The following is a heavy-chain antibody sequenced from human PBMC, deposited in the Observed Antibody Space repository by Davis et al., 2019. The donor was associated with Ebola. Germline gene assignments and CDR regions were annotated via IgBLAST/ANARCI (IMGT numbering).Heavy chain of an antibody. Sequence: ATSVKVSCKASGYTFTSYGISWVRQAPGQGLEWMGWMNPNSGNTGYAQKFQGRVTMTRNTSISTAYMELSSLRSEDTAVYYCARGVTYYDFWSGYGNTVHFDYWGQGTLVTVSS. CDR1: GYTFTSYG. CDR3: ARGVTYYDFWSGYGNTVHFDY. J-gene: IGHJ4*02. CDR2: MNPNSGNT. D-gene: IGHD3-3*01. V-gene: IGHV1-8*02.